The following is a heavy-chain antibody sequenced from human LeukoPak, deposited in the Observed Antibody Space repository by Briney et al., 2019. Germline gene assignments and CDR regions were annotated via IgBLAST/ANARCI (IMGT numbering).Heavy chain of an antibody. CDR1: GYSISSGYY. D-gene: IGHD2-21*01. Sequence: SETLSLTCGVSGYSISSGYYWGWIRQSPGKGLEWVGSIFHSGKTYYNLSLKSRVTISVDTSKNQFSLKLSSVTAADTAVYYCARGDIPDFWGQGTLVTVSS. V-gene: IGHV4-38-2*01. CDR2: IFHSGKT. J-gene: IGHJ1*01. CDR3: ARGDIPDF.